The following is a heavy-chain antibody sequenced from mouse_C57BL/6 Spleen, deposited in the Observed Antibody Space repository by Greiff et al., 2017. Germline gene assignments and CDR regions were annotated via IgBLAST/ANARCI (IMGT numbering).Heavy chain of an antibody. CDR1: GYTFTSYW. J-gene: IGHJ1*03. CDR3: ARGKYSNYDWYFDV. V-gene: IGHV1-69*01. D-gene: IGHD2-5*01. CDR2: IDPSDSYT. Sequence: VQLQQSGAELVMPGASVKLSCKASGYTFTSYWMHWVKQRPGQGLEWIGEIDPSDSYTNYNQKFKGKSTLTVDKSSSTAYMQLSSLTSEDSAVYYCARGKYSNYDWYFDVWGTGTTVTVSS.